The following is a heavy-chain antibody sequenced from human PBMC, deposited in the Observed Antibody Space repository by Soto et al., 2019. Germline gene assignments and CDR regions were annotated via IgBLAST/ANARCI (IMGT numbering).Heavy chain of an antibody. CDR1: GGSFSGYY. CDR3: ARGRSGMVRGVSYYYYYGMDV. J-gene: IGHJ6*02. Sequence: SETQSLTYAVYGGSFSGYYWSWIRQPPGKGLEWIGEINHSGSTNYNPSLKSRVTISVDTSKNQFSLKLSSVTAADTAVHYCARGRSGMVRGVSYYYYYGMDVWGQGTTVTVSS. CDR2: INHSGST. D-gene: IGHD3-10*01. V-gene: IGHV4-34*01.